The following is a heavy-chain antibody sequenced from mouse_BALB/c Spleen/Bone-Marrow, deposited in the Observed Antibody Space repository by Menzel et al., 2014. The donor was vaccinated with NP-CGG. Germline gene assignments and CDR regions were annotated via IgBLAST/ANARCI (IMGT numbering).Heavy chain of an antibody. CDR3: ARLYYYGLQDY. J-gene: IGHJ2*01. CDR2: INPDSSTI. D-gene: IGHD1-1*01. CDR1: GFDFSRYR. V-gene: IGHV4-1*02. Sequence: EVKLLESGGGLVQPGGSLKLSCAASGFDFSRYRMCWVRQAPGKGLEWIGDINPDSSTINYTPSLRDKFIISRDNAKNTLFLQQSKGRTEDAALNYCARLYYYGLQDYWGQGTTLTVSS.